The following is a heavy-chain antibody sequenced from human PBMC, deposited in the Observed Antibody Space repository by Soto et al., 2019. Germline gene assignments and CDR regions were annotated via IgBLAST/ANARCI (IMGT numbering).Heavy chain of an antibody. CDR2: FYHTGSS. D-gene: IGHD2-21*02. J-gene: IGHJ4*02. CDR1: GDSVNSGSVY. CDR3: ARGDRLLNMYDY. Sequence: PSETLSLTCTVSGDSVNSGSVYWSWIRQPPGKGLEWIGYFYHTGSSDSSPSLKSRVTISMDTSKNLFSLSLRSVTAADTAIYYCARGDRLLNMYDYWGQGLLVTVSS. V-gene: IGHV4-61*01.